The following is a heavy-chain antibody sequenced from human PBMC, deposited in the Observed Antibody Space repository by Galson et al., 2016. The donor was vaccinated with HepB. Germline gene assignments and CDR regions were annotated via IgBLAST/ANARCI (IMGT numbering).Heavy chain of an antibody. CDR3: ETGKWALPARKNWFDP. CDR2: FDPEDGET. V-gene: IGHV1-24*01. D-gene: IGHD1-26*01. CDR1: GYTLTELS. J-gene: IGHJ5*02. Sequence: SVKVSCAVSGYTLTELSMHWVRQAPGKGLEWIAGFDPEDGETIYAQKFQGRFTMTEDTSTDTAYMELSSLRSEDTAVYYCETGKWALPARKNWFDPWGQGTLVTVSS.